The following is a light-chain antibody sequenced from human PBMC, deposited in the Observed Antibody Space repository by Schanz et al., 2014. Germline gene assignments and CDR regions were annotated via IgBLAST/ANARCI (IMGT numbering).Light chain of an antibody. CDR1: SSDVGGYNY. CDR2: EVD. Sequence: QSALTQPPSASGSPGQSVTISCTGTSSDVGGYNYVSWYQQHPGKAPKLLISEVDKRPAGVPDRFSGSKSGNTASLTVSGLQAEDEADYHCSSYTSISTLVFGGGTKLTVL. J-gene: IGLJ3*02. V-gene: IGLV2-8*01. CDR3: SSYTSISTLV.